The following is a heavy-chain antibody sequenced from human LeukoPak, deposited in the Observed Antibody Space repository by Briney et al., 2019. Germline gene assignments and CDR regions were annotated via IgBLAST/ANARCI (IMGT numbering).Heavy chain of an antibody. J-gene: IGHJ4*02. V-gene: IGHV4-39*07. Sequence: PSETLSLTCTVSGGSISSSRYYWGWIRQPPGKGLEWIGSIYYSGSTYYNPSLKSRVTISVDTSKNQFSLKLSSVTAADTAVYYCARRGISSSLTPALDYWGQGTLVTVSS. CDR3: ARRGISSSLTPALDY. CDR2: IYYSGST. D-gene: IGHD6-6*01. CDR1: GGSISSSRYY.